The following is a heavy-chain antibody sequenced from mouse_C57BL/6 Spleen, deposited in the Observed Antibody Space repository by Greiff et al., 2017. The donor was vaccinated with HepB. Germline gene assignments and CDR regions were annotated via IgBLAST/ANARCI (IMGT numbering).Heavy chain of an antibody. CDR2: FYPGSGSI. J-gene: IGHJ2*01. CDR1: GYTFTEYT. V-gene: IGHV1-62-2*01. D-gene: IGHD1-1*01. CDR3: ARHEEGYYYGSSWNFDY. Sequence: VQRVESGAELVKPGASVKLSCKASGYTFTEYTIHWVKQRSGQGLEWIGWFYPGSGSIKYNEKFKDKATLTADKSSSTVYMELSRVTSEDSAVYFCARHEEGYYYGSSWNFDYWGQGTTLTVSS.